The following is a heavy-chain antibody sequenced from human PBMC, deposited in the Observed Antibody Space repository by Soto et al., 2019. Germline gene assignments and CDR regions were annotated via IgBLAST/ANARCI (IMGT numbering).Heavy chain of an antibody. Sequence: GASVKVSCKASGGTFSSYAISWVRQAPGQGLEWMGGIIPIFGTANYAQKFQGRVTITADESTSTAYMELSSLRSEDTAVYYCARVRGTTVTTSWFDPWGQGTLVTVSS. CDR2: IIPIFGTA. D-gene: IGHD4-4*01. CDR1: GGTFSSYA. J-gene: IGHJ5*02. CDR3: ARVRGTTVTTSWFDP. V-gene: IGHV1-69*01.